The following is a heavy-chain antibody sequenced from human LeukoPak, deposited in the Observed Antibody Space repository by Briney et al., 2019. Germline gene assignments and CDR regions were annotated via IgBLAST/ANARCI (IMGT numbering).Heavy chain of an antibody. V-gene: IGHV3-15*01. CDR2: IKSMAAGGTT. CDR1: GFSFSGAW. Sequence: GGSLRLSCVGSGFSFSGAWISWVRQAPGKGLEWVGRIKSMAAGGTTHYAAPVKDRFTISRDDSRNTLYLQMNSLKTEDTAVYYCSTGGVGGGAFNIWGQGTMVTVSS. J-gene: IGHJ3*02. CDR3: STGGVGGGAFNI. D-gene: IGHD3-16*01.